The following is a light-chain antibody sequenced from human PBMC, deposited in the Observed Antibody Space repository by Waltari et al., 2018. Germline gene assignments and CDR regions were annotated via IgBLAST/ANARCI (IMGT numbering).Light chain of an antibody. Sequence: EIVMTQSQATLSVSPGERATLPCRASESVSSNVAWYQQKPGQAPRPLIYGASTRATGVPAKFRGSGSGTDFTLTISSLQSEDFAVYYCQQYYHWVAFGGGTWVQIK. CDR1: ESVSSN. CDR2: GAS. V-gene: IGKV3-15*01. J-gene: IGKJ4*01. CDR3: QQYYHWVA.